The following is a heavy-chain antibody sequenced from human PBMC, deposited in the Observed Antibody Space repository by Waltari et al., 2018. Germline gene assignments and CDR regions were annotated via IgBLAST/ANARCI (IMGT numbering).Heavy chain of an antibody. CDR3: AKGQGGRRWYFDY. CDR1: GFTFSSYA. J-gene: IGHJ4*02. D-gene: IGHD3-16*01. CDR2: IYSGGST. Sequence: EVQLLESGGGLVQPGGSLRLSCAASGFTFSSYAMSWVRQAPGKGLEWVSVIYSGGSTYYADSVKGRFTISRDNSKSTVILQLSSLRVEDTAIYYCAKGQGGRRWYFDYWGQGSQVTVSS. V-gene: IGHV3-23*03.